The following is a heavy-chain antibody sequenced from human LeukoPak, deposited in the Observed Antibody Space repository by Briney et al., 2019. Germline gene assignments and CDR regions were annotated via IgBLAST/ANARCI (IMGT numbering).Heavy chain of an antibody. CDR1: GFTFSTYN. Sequence: GGSLRLSCAASGFTFSTYNMHWVRQAPGKGLEWVALMLSDESNKYHADSVKGRFTISRDNSKNALFLQMNSLGDEDTAVYYCAKDSGCSYGHGLDYWGQGTLVTVSS. D-gene: IGHD5-18*01. CDR3: AKDSGCSYGHGLDY. V-gene: IGHV3-30*02. J-gene: IGHJ4*02. CDR2: MLSDESNK.